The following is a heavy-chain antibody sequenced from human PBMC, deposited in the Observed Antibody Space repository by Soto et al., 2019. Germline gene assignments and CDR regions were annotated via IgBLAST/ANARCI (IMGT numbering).Heavy chain of an antibody. CDR2: ISYDGSNK. V-gene: IGHV3-30-3*01. J-gene: IGHJ4*02. Sequence: ALRLSCAASGFTFSSYAMHWVRQAPGKGLEWVAVISYDGSNKYYADSVKGRFTISRDNSKNTLYLQMNSLRAEDTAVYYCARAGYPIYFDYWGQGTLVTVSS. D-gene: IGHD3-9*01. CDR3: ARAGYPIYFDY. CDR1: GFTFSSYA.